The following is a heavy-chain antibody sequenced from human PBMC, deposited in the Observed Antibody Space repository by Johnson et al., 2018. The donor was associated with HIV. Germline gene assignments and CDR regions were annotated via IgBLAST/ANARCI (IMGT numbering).Heavy chain of an antibody. CDR3: ARGRDGYNADALHV. CDR2: IYGGGST. V-gene: IGHV3-66*01. J-gene: IGHJ3*01. Sequence: VQLVESGGGLVQPGGSLRLSCAASGFSVSSNYMSWVRQAPGKGLEWVSVIYGGGSTYYADAVKDGFTISRDNSKNTLYLQMNSLRAEDTAVYYCARGRDGYNADALHVWGQGTMVTVSS. D-gene: IGHD5-24*01. CDR1: GFSVSSNY.